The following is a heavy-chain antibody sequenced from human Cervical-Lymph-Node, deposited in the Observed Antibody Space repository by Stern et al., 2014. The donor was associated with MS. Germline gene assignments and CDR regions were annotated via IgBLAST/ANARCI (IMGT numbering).Heavy chain of an antibody. Sequence: DQLVESGGGVVQHGKSLRLSCAASGFTFSDYGMHWVRQAPGKGLEWVALATYDGSDQYYADSVKGRFTVSRDNSKNTVLLQMNGLRPEDTAVYFCARDRGLTHYFYGMDVWGQGTTVTVSS. CDR3: ARDRGLTHYFYGMDV. CDR2: ATYDGSDQ. D-gene: IGHD3-10*01. J-gene: IGHJ6*02. V-gene: IGHV3-30*03. CDR1: GFTFSDYG.